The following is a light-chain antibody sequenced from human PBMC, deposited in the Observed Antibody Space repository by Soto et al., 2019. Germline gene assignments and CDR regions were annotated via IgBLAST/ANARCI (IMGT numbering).Light chain of an antibody. CDR3: QQCNTPFT. CDR1: QNIGSR. Sequence: DIQMTPSPSTLSASVGDRVAITCRASQNIGSRLAWYQQKPDEAPKLLIYDASSLESGVPLRFGGSGSGTDFTLIISILQPDDFATYYCQQCNTPFTFGGGTKVEIK. V-gene: IGKV1-5*01. CDR2: DAS. J-gene: IGKJ4*01.